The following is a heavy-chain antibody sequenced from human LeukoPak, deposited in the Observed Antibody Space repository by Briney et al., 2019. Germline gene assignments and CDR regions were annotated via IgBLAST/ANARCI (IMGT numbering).Heavy chain of an antibody. CDR2: IYPGDSDT. CDR1: GYRFTNYW. J-gene: IGHJ4*02. Sequence: GESLKISCKGSGYRFTNYWIAWVRQMPGKGLEWMGIIYPGDSDTRYSPSFQGQVTISVDKSITTAYLQWSSLKASDTAMYYCARRTGNSFVDYWGQGTLVTVSS. CDR3: ARRTGNSFVDY. D-gene: IGHD4-23*01. V-gene: IGHV5-51*01.